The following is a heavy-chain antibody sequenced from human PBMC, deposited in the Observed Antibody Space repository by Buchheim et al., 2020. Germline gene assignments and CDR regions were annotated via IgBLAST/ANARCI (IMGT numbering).Heavy chain of an antibody. CDR2: ISRTGDGT. Sequence: EVQLLQSGGGLVQPGGSLRLSCAVSGFTFSIYDMTWVRQAPGKGLEWVSSISRTGDGTTYSDSLKGRLTISRDNSKHTLYLQMNSLRAEDTAVYYGERSVNWNQDYWGKGNL. V-gene: IGHV3-23*01. J-gene: IGHJ4*02. D-gene: IGHD1-1*01. CDR1: GFTFSIYD. CDR3: ERSVNWNQDY.